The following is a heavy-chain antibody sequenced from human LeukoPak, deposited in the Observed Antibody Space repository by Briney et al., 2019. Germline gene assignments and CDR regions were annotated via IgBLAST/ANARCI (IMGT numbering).Heavy chain of an antibody. J-gene: IGHJ4*02. Sequence: SQTLSLTCTVSGGSISSGDYYWSWSRQPPGKGLEWIGYIYYSGSTYYNPSLKSRVTISVDTSKNQFSLKLSSVTAADTAVYYCASQGFITIFGAVTGAHFDYWGQGTLVTVSS. CDR3: ASQGFITIFGAVTGAHFDY. CDR1: GGSISSGDYY. CDR2: IYYSGST. V-gene: IGHV4-30-4*08. D-gene: IGHD3-3*01.